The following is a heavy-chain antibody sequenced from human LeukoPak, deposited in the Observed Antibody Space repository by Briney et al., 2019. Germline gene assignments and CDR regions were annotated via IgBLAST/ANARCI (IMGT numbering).Heavy chain of an antibody. CDR3: ARVRYGFVWFDP. D-gene: IGHD4-17*01. J-gene: IGHJ5*02. CDR2: IYHSGST. Sequence: PSETLSLTCAVSGGSISSGGSSWSWIRQPPGKGLEWIGYIYHSGSTYYNPSLKSRVTISVDRSKNQFSLKLSSVTAADTAVYYCARVRYGFVWFDPWGQGTLVTVSS. CDR1: GGSISSGGSS. V-gene: IGHV4-30-2*01.